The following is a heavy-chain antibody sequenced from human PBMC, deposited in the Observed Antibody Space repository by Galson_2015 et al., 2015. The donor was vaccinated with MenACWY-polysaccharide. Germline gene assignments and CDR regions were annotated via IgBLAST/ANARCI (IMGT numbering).Heavy chain of an antibody. J-gene: IGHJ4*02. V-gene: IGHV1-2*02. CDR3: ARVGMYSYDSSGMGREGY. CDR1: GYTFTGYY. D-gene: IGHD3-22*01. CDR2: INPNSGGT. Sequence: SVKVSCKASGYTFTGYYMHWVRQAPGQGLEWMGWINPNSGGTNYAQKFQGRVTMTRDTSISTAYMELSRLRSDDTAVYYCARVGMYSYDSSGMGREGYSGQGTLVTVSS.